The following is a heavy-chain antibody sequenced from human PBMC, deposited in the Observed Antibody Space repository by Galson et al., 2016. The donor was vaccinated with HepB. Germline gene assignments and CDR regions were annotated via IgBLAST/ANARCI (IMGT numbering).Heavy chain of an antibody. CDR2: ISSGSSYI. Sequence: SLRLSCAGSGFTFSDHYMDWVRQAPGKGLEWVSSISSGSSYIYYADSVKGRFTIPRDNVKKSLYLQMNSLRPEDTAVYYCARVREQQLLDAFDIWGQGTMVTVSS. D-gene: IGHD6-13*01. CDR3: ARVREQQLLDAFDI. V-gene: IGHV3-21*01. CDR1: GFTFSDHY. J-gene: IGHJ3*02.